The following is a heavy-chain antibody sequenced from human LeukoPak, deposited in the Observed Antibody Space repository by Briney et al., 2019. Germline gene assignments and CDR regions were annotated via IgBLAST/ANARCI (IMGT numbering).Heavy chain of an antibody. V-gene: IGHV1-3*01. Sequence: ASVKVSCKASGYTFTSYAMHWVRQAPGQRLGWMGWINAGNGNTKYSQKFQGRVTITRDTSASTAYMELSSLRSEDTAVYYCARGPSITMVRGVMKYYYGMDVWGQGTTVTVSS. J-gene: IGHJ6*02. CDR2: INAGNGNT. CDR3: ARGPSITMVRGVMKYYYGMDV. D-gene: IGHD3-10*01. CDR1: GYTFTSYA.